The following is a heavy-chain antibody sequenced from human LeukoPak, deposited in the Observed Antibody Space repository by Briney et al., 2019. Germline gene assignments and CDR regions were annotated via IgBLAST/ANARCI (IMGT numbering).Heavy chain of an antibody. CDR3: ASTVTTEGGSYGMDV. V-gene: IGHV3-30-3*01. CDR1: GFTFSSYA. J-gene: IGHJ6*02. Sequence: PGGSLRLSYAASGFTFSSYAMHWVRQAPGKGLEWVAVISYDGSNKYYADSVKGRFTISRDNSKNTLYLQMNSLRAEDTAVYYCASTVTTEGGSYGMDVWGQGTTVTVSS. CDR2: ISYDGSNK. D-gene: IGHD4-17*01.